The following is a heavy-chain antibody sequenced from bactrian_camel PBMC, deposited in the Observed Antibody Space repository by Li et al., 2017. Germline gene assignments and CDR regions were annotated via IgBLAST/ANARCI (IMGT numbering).Heavy chain of an antibody. V-gene: IGHV3S53*01. Sequence: VQLVESGGGSVQAGGSLRLSCATSSYNHGSNLGWFRQAPGKEREGVAAISITDSTTYADSVKGRFTISRDNTNNAVYLQMNSLEPEDTAMYYCAAGRYGVGCGGGQRAADYEYWGQGTQVTIS. CDR1: SYNHGSN. CDR2: ISITDST. D-gene: IGHD5*01. J-gene: IGHJ4*01. CDR3: AAGRYGVGCGGGQRAADYEY.